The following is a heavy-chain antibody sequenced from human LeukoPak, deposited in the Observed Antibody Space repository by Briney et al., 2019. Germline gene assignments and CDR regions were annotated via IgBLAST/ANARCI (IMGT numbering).Heavy chain of an antibody. CDR2: LYYGVNT. CDR3: ARLRVQQLASSYYMDV. CDR1: GDSVTTTNFC. Sequence: SETLSLTCTVSGDSVTTTNFCWGWIRQAAGKGLEWIGSLYYGVNTYYKSSLKSRLTISVDTSLNKFSLILTSVTAADTGVYSCARLRVQQLASSYYMDVWGKGTTVTVSS. J-gene: IGHJ6*03. D-gene: IGHD6-13*01. V-gene: IGHV4-39*01.